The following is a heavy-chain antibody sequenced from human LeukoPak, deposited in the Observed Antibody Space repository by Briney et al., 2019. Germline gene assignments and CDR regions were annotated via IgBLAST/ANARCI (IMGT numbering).Heavy chain of an antibody. Sequence: GGSLRLSCAASGFTFSSYAMHWVRQAPGKGLEWVAVISYDGSNKYYADSVKGRFTISRDNSKNTLYLQMNSLRAEDTAVYYCARDPRPLYSSSSRLYYYYYYMDVWGKGTTVTVSS. CDR3: ARDPRPLYSSSSRLYYYYYYMDV. CDR2: ISYDGSNK. D-gene: IGHD6-6*01. V-gene: IGHV3-30*01. CDR1: GFTFSSYA. J-gene: IGHJ6*03.